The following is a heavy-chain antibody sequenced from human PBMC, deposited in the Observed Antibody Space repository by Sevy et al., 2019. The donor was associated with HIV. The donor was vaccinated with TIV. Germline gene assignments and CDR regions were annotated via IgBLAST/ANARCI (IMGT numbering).Heavy chain of an antibody. CDR2: IYYSGST. J-gene: IGHJ4*02. CDR3: ASGGRHYYDSSGYYEFGTFDY. D-gene: IGHD3-22*01. V-gene: IGHV4-59*01. CDR1: GGSISSYY. Sequence: SETLSLTCTVSGGSISSYYWSWIRQPPGKGLEWIGYIYYSGSTNYNPSLKSRVTISADTSKNQFSLKLSSVTAADTAVYYCASGGRHYYDSSGYYEFGTFDYWGQGTLVTVSS.